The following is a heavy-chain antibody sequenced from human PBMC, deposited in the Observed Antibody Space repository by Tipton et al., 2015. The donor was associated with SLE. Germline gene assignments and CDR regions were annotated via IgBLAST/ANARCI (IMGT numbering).Heavy chain of an antibody. Sequence: TLSLTCAVYGGSFSGYYWSWIRQPPGKGLEWIGEINHSGSTYYNPSLKSRVSISVDTSKNEFSLMLNSVTAADTAVYYCATHADRVYWGQGTLVTVSS. J-gene: IGHJ4*02. CDR3: ATHADRVY. CDR2: INHSGST. V-gene: IGHV4-34*09. CDR1: GGSFSGYY.